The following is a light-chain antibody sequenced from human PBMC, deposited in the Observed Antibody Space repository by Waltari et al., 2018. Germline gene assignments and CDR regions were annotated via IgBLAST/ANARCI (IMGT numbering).Light chain of an antibody. CDR2: DVS. Sequence: DIQLTQSPSSLSASIGDGVTITCRASHDVSKRLNWYQQKLGEAPKLLIYDVSHLERGVPSRFRGRGSGPDFTLTISSLEPEDVATYYCQQYESLIAFGQGTRL. CDR3: QQYESLIA. CDR1: HDVSKR. J-gene: IGKJ5*01. V-gene: IGKV1-33*01.